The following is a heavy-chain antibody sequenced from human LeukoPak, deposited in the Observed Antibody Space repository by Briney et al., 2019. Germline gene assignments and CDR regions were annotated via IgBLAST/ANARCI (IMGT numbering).Heavy chain of an antibody. CDR2: IYYSGST. Sequence: SQTLSLTCTVSGGSISSGDYYWSWIRQPPGKGLEWIGYIYYSGSTYYNPSLKSRVTISVDMSKNQFSLKLSSVTAADTAVYYCARDTMVRGIWIGIGLDYWGQGTLVTVSS. D-gene: IGHD3-10*01. CDR1: GGSISSGDYY. CDR3: ARDTMVRGIWIGIGLDY. V-gene: IGHV4-30-4*08. J-gene: IGHJ4*02.